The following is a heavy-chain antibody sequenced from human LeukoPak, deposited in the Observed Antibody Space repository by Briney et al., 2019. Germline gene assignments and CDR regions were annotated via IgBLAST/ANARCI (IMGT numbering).Heavy chain of an antibody. V-gene: IGHV3-7*01. CDR1: GFTFSSYW. CDR3: ARDRGSGSYDLEYFQH. Sequence: SGGSLRLSCAASGFTFSSYWMSWVRQAPGKGLEWVANIKQDGSEKYYVDSVKGRFTISRDNAKNSLYLQMNSLRAEDTAVYYCARDRGSGSYDLEYFQHWGQGTLVTVSS. J-gene: IGHJ1*01. CDR2: IKQDGSEK. D-gene: IGHD3-10*01.